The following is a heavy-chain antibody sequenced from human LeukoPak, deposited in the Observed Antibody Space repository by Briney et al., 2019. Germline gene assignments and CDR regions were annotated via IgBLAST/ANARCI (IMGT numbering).Heavy chain of an antibody. V-gene: IGHV3-66*01. CDR2: IYSGGIT. CDR1: GFTVSSSY. CDR3: ARGIAVAGNLGTFDY. J-gene: IGHJ4*02. D-gene: IGHD6-19*01. Sequence: PGGSLRLSCAASGFTVSSSYMSWGRQAPGKGLEWVSLIYSGGITYYADSVKGRFTISRDDSKNTLYLQMNSLRAEDTAVYYCARGIAVAGNLGTFDYWGQGTLVTVSS.